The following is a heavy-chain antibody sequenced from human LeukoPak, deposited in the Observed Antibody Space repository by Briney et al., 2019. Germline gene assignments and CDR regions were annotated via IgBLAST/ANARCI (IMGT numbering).Heavy chain of an antibody. CDR3: ARDLEWELRHDAFDI. Sequence: PGRSLRLSCAASGFTFSSYSMNRVRQAPGKGLEWVSSISSSSSYIYYADSVKGRFTISRDNAKNSLYLQMNSLRAEDTAVYYCARDLEWELRHDAFDIWGQGTMVTVSS. D-gene: IGHD3-3*01. V-gene: IGHV3-21*01. J-gene: IGHJ3*02. CDR1: GFTFSSYS. CDR2: ISSSSSYI.